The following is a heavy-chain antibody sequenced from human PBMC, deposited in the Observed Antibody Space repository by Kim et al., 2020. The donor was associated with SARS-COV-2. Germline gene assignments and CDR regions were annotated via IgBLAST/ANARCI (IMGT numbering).Heavy chain of an antibody. Sequence: SQTLSLTCAISGDSVSSNSAAWNWIRQSPSRGLEWLGRTYYRSKWYNDYAVSVKSRITINPDTSKNQFSLQLNSVTPEDTALYYCARDLGLIAAAGITGWFDPWGQGTLVTVSS. J-gene: IGHJ5*02. CDR3: ARDLGLIAAAGITGWFDP. D-gene: IGHD6-13*01. CDR1: GDSVSSNSAA. V-gene: IGHV6-1*01. CDR2: TYYRSKWYN.